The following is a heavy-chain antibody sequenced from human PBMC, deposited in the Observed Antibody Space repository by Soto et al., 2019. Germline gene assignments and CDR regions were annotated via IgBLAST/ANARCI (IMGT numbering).Heavy chain of an antibody. J-gene: IGHJ4*02. CDR1: DGSISGGGYS. V-gene: IGHV4-30-2*01. CDR2: IYHSGST. D-gene: IGHD4-17*01. Sequence: SESLSHTCAVADGSISGGGYSWSWIRQPPGKGLEWIGYIYHSGSTYYNPSLKSRVTISVDRSKNQFSLKLSSVTAADTAVYYCARSQTTVTSYDYWGQGTLVTVSS. CDR3: ARSQTTVTSYDY.